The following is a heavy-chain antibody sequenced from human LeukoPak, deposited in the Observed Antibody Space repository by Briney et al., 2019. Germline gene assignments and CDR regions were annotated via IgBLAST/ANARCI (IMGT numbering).Heavy chain of an antibody. CDR3: AADIVVVPADIPIDY. CDR1: GFTFSSYA. J-gene: IGHJ4*02. D-gene: IGHD2-2*02. Sequence: GGSLRLSCAASGFTFSSYAMSWVRQAPRRGLEWVSAISGSGGRTYYADSVKGRFTISRDNPKNTLYLQMNSLRADDTAVYYCAADIVVVPADIPIDYWGQGTLVTVSS. CDR2: ISGSGGRT. V-gene: IGHV3-23*01.